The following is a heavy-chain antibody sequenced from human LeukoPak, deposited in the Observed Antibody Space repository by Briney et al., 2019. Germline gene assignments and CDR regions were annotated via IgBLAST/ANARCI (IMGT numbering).Heavy chain of an antibody. CDR3: AINYYDSSGYSSTLDY. V-gene: IGHV1-8*01. CDR1: GYTFTSYD. Sequence: ASVKVSCKASGYTFTSYDIHWVRQATGQGLEWMGWMNPNSGNTGYAQKFQGRVTMTRNTSISTAYMELSSLRSEDTAVYYCAINYYDSSGYSSTLDYWGQGTLVTVSS. D-gene: IGHD3-22*01. J-gene: IGHJ4*02. CDR2: MNPNSGNT.